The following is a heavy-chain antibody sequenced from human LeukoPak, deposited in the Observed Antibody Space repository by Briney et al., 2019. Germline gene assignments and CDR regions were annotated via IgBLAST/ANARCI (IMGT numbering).Heavy chain of an antibody. CDR3: AREYSSSLSYYYGMDV. D-gene: IGHD6-13*01. CDR1: GFTFSSYG. CDR2: IWYDGSNK. Sequence: GGSLRLSCTASGFTFSSYGMHWVRQAPGKGLEWVAVIWYDGSNKYYADSVKGRFTISRDNSKNTLYLQMNSLRAEDTAVYYCAREYSSSLSYYYGMDVWGQGTTVTVSS. V-gene: IGHV3-33*01. J-gene: IGHJ6*02.